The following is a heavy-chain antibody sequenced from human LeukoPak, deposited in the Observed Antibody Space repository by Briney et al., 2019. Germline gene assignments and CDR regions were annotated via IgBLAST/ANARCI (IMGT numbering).Heavy chain of an antibody. D-gene: IGHD3-22*01. V-gene: IGHV1-8*01. Sequence: GASVKVSCKASGYTFTSYDINWVRQATGQGIEWMGWMYPNSGNTGYAQKFQGRVTMTRNTSTSTVIMELSSLRSEDTAVYYCARVIPDDSSVYYYNYYYYMDVWGKGTTVTVSS. J-gene: IGHJ6*03. CDR1: GYTFTSYD. CDR2: MYPNSGNT. CDR3: ARVIPDDSSVYYYNYYYYMDV.